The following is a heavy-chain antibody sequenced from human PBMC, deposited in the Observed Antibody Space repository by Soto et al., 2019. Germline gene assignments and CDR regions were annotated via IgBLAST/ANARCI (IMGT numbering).Heavy chain of an antibody. V-gene: IGHV4-30-4*01. D-gene: IGHD3-22*01. CDR1: GGSINNDDFY. CDR2: VYYSGSS. J-gene: IGHJ2*01. Sequence: LSLTCSVSGGSINNDDFYWSWLRQTPGKGLQWIGYVYYSGSSDCIPSLKSRLSMSIDKSKNQFTLKLSSVTAADTAIYYCARMSYYYDKWYFDLWGRGTLVTVSS. CDR3: ARMSYYYDKWYFDL.